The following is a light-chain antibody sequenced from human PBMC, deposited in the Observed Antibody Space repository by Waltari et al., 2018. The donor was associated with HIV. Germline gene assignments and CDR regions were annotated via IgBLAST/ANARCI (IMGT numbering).Light chain of an antibody. CDR1: QGISTY. J-gene: IGKJ1*01. CDR3: QQSYNVPWT. CDR2: GSS. Sequence: DIQMTQSPTSLSAYVGETISISCRAIQGISTYLNWYQKRGDKALKLLIFGSSNLHSGVPSRFSGSGSGTEVTLIIRGLQPEDFASYVCQQSYNVPWTFGPGTKVET. V-gene: IGKV1-39*01.